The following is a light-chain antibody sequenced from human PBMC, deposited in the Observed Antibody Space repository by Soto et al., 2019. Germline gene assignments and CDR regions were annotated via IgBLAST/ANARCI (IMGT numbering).Light chain of an antibody. J-gene: IGKJ1*01. CDR1: QSISSW. Sequence: IQVTQSPSTLSASVGDRVTITCRASQSISSWLAWYQQKPGKAPKLLIYDASSLESGVPSRFSGSGSGTEFTLTISSLQPDDFATYYCQQYNSSSWTFGQGTKVDIK. CDR3: QQYNSSSWT. CDR2: DAS. V-gene: IGKV1-5*01.